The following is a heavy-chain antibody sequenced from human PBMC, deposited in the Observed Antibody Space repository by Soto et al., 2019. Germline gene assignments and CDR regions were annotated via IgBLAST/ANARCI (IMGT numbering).Heavy chain of an antibody. CDR3: ARSRVVAALDY. V-gene: IGHV4-39*01. CDR1: GGSISSSSYY. Sequence: SETLSLTCTVSGGSISSSSYYWGWIRQPPGKGLEWIGSIYYSGSTYYNPSLKSRVTISVDTSKNQFSLKLSSVTAADTAVYYCARSRVVAALDYWGQGTLVTVSS. J-gene: IGHJ4*02. D-gene: IGHD2-15*01. CDR2: IYYSGST.